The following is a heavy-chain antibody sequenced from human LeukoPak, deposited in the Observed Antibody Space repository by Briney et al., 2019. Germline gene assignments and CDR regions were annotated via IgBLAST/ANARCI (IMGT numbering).Heavy chain of an antibody. CDR2: IYTSGST. CDR1: GGSISNYY. CDR3: ARERGYCSSTSCHSVAFDI. V-gene: IGHV4-4*07. Sequence: SETLSLTCNVSGGSISNYYWSWIRQPAGKGLEWIGRIYTSGSTNYNPSLKSRVTMSVDTSKNQFSLKLSSVTAADTAVYYCARERGYCSSTSCHSVAFDIWGQGTMVTVSS. J-gene: IGHJ3*02. D-gene: IGHD2-2*01.